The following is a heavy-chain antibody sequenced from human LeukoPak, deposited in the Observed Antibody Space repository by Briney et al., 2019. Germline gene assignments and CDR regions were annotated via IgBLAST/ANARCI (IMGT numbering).Heavy chain of an antibody. V-gene: IGHV4-39*07. CDR2: IYYSGST. Sequence: SETLSLTCTVSGGSISSSSYYWGWIRQPPGKGLEWIGSIYYSGSTYYNPSLKSRVTISVDTSKNQFSLKLNSVTAADTAVYYCARSGSSSWYTPSYFDYWGQGTLVTVSS. CDR3: ARSGSSSWYTPSYFDY. CDR1: GGSISSSSYY. J-gene: IGHJ4*02. D-gene: IGHD6-13*01.